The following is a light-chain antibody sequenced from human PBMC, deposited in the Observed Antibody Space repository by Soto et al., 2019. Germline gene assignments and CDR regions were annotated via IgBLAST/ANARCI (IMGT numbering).Light chain of an antibody. CDR3: QQYGSSREK. Sequence: EIVLTQSPGTLSLSPGERATLSCRASQSVSSSYLAWYQQKPGLAPRLLIYGASSRATGIPDRFSGSGSGTDFTLTISRLEPEDFAVYYCQQYGSSREKVGQGNKVEFK. CDR1: QSVSSSY. V-gene: IGKV3-20*01. J-gene: IGKJ1*01. CDR2: GAS.